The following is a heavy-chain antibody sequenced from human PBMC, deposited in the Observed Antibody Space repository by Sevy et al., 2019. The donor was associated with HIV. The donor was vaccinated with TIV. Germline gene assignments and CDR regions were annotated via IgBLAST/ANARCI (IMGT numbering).Heavy chain of an antibody. J-gene: IGHJ4*02. CDR1: GYTLTGYY. Sequence: ASVKVSCKASGYTLTGYYMHWVRLAPGQGLEWIGWINPNSGGTKYAQKFQGRVTMTRDTSISTAYMELSRLRSDDTAVYYCARGDYYYDSSGYYHFDYWGQGTLVTVSS. CDR2: INPNSGGT. V-gene: IGHV1-2*02. D-gene: IGHD3-22*01. CDR3: ARGDYYYDSSGYYHFDY.